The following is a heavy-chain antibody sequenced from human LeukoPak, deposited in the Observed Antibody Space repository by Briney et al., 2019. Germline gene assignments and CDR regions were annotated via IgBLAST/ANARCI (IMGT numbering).Heavy chain of an antibody. D-gene: IGHD3-9*01. J-gene: IGHJ3*02. CDR1: GFTFSSYV. V-gene: IGHV3-23*01. CDR2: ISGSGGRT. Sequence: GGSLRLSCAASGFTFSSYVMSWVRQAPGKGLEWVSGISGSGGRTYYADSVKGRFTISGDNSKNTLYLQMNSLRAEDTAVYYCARKVYYDILTGYRPFDAFDIWGQGTMVTVSS. CDR3: ARKVYYDILTGYRPFDAFDI.